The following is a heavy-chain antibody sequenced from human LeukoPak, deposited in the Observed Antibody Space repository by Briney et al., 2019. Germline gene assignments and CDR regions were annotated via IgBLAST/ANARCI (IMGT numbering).Heavy chain of an antibody. CDR3: ARDRSDWYKWFDP. CDR2: INSGGSSI. V-gene: IGHV3-48*03. D-gene: IGHD3-9*01. J-gene: IGHJ5*02. Sequence: GGSLRLSCVASGFTFSSYEMNWVRQGPGKGLEWLSYINSGGSSIHYADSVKGRFTISRDNARNSLYLQMNSLRAEDTGIFYCARDRSDWYKWFDPWGQGTLVTVSS. CDR1: GFTFSSYE.